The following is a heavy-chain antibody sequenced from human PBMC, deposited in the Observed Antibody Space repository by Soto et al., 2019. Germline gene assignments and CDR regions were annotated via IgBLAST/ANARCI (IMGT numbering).Heavy chain of an antibody. CDR2: INSDGSSI. V-gene: IGHV3-74*01. D-gene: IGHD5-12*01. J-gene: IGHJ4*02. CDR1: GFSFSTW. Sequence: EVQLVESGGGVVQPGGSLRLSCAASGFSFSTWMHWVRQAPGKGLVWLSRINSDGSSITYADSVKGRFIVSRDNARNTLYQQINSLTAEDTAVYYCTRWASGYGNFDYWGQGVLLTVSS. CDR3: TRWASGYGNFDY.